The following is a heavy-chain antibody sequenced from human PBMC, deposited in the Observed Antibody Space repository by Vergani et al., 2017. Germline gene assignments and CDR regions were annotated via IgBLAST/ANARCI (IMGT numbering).Heavy chain of an antibody. CDR3: ARGIAARSYTRGDY. J-gene: IGHJ4*02. CDR2: INHSGST. D-gene: IGHD6-6*01. Sequence: QVQLQESGPGLVKPSETLSLTCTVSGGSISSYYWSWIRQPPGKGLEWRGEINHSGSTNYNPSLKSRVTISVDTSKNQFSLKLSSVTAADTAVYYCARGIAARSYTRGDYWGQGTLVTVSS. CDR1: GGSISSYY. V-gene: IGHV4-34*01.